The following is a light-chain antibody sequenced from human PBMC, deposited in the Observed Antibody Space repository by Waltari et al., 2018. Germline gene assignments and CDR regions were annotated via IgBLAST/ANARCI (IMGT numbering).Light chain of an antibody. Sequence: EIVLTQSPATLSLSPGERATLSCRASQSVSSSSAWYHQKPGQAPRLLIYDASKRATGIPARFSGSGSGTDFTLTIGGLEPEDFAVYYCQQRSDWPFTFGQGTKLEI. CDR1: QSVSSS. V-gene: IGKV3-11*01. CDR2: DAS. CDR3: QQRSDWPFT. J-gene: IGKJ2*01.